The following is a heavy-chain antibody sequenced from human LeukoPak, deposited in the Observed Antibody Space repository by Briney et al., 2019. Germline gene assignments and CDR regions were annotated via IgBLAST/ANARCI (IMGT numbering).Heavy chain of an antibody. Sequence: GGSLRLSCAASGFTFSSYEMNWVRQAPGKGLEWVSYISSSGSTTYYADSVKGRFTISRDNAKNSLYLQMNSLRADDTAVYYCARVAGPERYYYYYYGMDVWGKGTTVTVSS. J-gene: IGHJ6*04. CDR1: GFTFSSYE. D-gene: IGHD1-1*01. CDR2: ISSSGSTT. V-gene: IGHV3-48*03. CDR3: ARVAGPERYYYYYYGMDV.